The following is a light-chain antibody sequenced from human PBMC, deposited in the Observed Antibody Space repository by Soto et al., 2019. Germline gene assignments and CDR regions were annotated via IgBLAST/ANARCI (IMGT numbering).Light chain of an antibody. V-gene: IGLV2-8*01. CDR1: SSDVGGYNY. J-gene: IGLJ2*01. CDR2: EVT. CDR3: ASWDDSLRGVV. Sequence: QSALTQPPSASGSPGQSVTISCTGTSSDVGGYNYVSWYQQHPGKAPKLIIYEVTKRPSGVPDRFSGSKSGNTASLTVSGLQAEDEADYYCASWDDSLRGVVFGGGTQLTVL.